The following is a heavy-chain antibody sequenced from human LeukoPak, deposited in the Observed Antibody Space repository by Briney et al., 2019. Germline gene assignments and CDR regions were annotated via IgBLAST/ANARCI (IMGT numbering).Heavy chain of an antibody. CDR3: ARGSPRPYDAFDI. V-gene: IGHV1-69*04. CDR1: GGTFSSYA. Sequence: LGSSVKVSCKASGGTFSSYAISWVRQAPGQGLEWMGRIIPILGIANYAQKFQGRVTITADKSTSTAYMELSSLRSDDTAVYYCARGSPRPYDAFDIWGQGTMVTVSS. D-gene: IGHD2-15*01. J-gene: IGHJ3*02. CDR2: IIPILGIA.